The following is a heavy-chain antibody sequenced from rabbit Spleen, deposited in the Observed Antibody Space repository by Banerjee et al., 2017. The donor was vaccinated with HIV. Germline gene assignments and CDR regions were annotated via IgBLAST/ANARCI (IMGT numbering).Heavy chain of an antibody. Sequence: QSLEESGGDLVKPGASLTLTCTASGVSFSNSSYMCWVRQAPGKGLEWIACIDTGSSGFTYFATWAKGRFTCSKTSSTTVTLQMTRLTAADTATYFCARDTSSSFSSYGMDLWGPGTLVTVS. V-gene: IGHV1S40*01. CDR2: IDTGSSGFT. CDR3: ARDTSSSFSSYGMDL. CDR1: GVSFSNSSY. J-gene: IGHJ6*01. D-gene: IGHD1-1*01.